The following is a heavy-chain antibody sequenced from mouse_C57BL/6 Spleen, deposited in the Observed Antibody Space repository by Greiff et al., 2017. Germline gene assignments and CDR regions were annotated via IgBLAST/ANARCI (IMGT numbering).Heavy chain of an antibody. CDR3: ARSRSNYAMDY. J-gene: IGHJ4*01. Sequence: VKLQESGAELVRPGTSVKVSCKASGYAFTNYLIEWVKQRPGQGLEWIGVINPGSGGTNYNEKFKGKATLTADKSSSTAYMQLSSLTSEDSAVYFCARSRSNYAMDYWGQGTSVTSPQ. D-gene: IGHD5-1*01. CDR2: INPGSGGT. CDR1: GYAFTNYL. V-gene: IGHV1-54*01.